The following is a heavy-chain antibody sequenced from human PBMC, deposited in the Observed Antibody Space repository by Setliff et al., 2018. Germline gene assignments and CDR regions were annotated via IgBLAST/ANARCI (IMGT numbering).Heavy chain of an antibody. CDR2: VYHSGGT. J-gene: IGHJ4*02. CDR1: GGSISTYY. V-gene: IGHV4-39*01. Sequence: SETLSLTCTVSGGSISTYYWAWIRQPPGKGLEWLGTVYHSGGTYYNPSLKSRVTMSVDTSKNLFSLKLNSVTAADTALYYCARHVKVATEYFDCWGQGTLVTVSS. CDR3: ARHVKVATEYFDC. D-gene: IGHD5-12*01.